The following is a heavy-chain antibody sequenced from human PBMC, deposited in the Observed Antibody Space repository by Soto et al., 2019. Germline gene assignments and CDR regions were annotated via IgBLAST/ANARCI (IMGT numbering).Heavy chain of an antibody. CDR2: FNPSGGST. Sequence: QVQLVQSGAEVKKPGASVKVSCKASGYTFNSYYIHWVRQAPGQGLEWMGIFNPSGGSTNYPQKLQGRVTLTRDTSTSTVYMELSSLRSEDTAIYYCARGGYDWYFALWGRGTLVTVSS. CDR1: GYTFNSYY. CDR3: ARGGYDWYFAL. V-gene: IGHV1-46*02. J-gene: IGHJ2*01. D-gene: IGHD5-18*01.